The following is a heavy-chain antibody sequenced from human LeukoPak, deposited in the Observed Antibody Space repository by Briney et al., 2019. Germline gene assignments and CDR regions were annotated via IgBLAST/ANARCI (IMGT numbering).Heavy chain of an antibody. J-gene: IGHJ4*02. Sequence: SETLSLTCTVSGGSISSGTYYWGWVRQPPGKGLEWIGSIYSGSTSYNPSLESRVTISVDTSKNQFSLKLDSVTAADTAVYYCARNASDSGTSYFDYWGQGTLVTVSS. D-gene: IGHD1-26*01. CDR2: IYSGST. CDR3: ARNASDSGTSYFDY. CDR1: GGSISSGTYY. V-gene: IGHV4-39*01.